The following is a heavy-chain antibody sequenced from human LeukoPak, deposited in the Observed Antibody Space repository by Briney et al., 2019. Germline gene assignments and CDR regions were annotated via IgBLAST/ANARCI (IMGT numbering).Heavy chain of an antibody. CDR1: GFTFSSYA. Sequence: GRSLRLSCAASGFTFSSYAMHWVRQAPGKGLEWVAVISYDGSNKYYADSVKGRFTISRDNSKNTLYLQMNSLRAEDTAVYYCAKDTPAYCSGGSCYSGSDYWGQGTLVTVSS. V-gene: IGHV3-30*04. CDR2: ISYDGSNK. D-gene: IGHD2-15*01. CDR3: AKDTPAYCSGGSCYSGSDY. J-gene: IGHJ4*02.